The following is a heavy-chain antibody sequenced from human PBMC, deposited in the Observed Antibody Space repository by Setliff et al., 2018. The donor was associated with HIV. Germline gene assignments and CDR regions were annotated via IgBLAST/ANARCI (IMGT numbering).Heavy chain of an antibody. Sequence: VSCKASGGTFSSYGISWVRQAPGQGLEWMGAIIPMFGTANYAQKFQGRVTITTDESTNTGYMELSSLRSEDTAVYYCARESACSSTSCPKVLDYWGQGTLVTVSS. V-gene: IGHV1-69*05. CDR1: GGTFSSYG. J-gene: IGHJ4*02. CDR2: IIPMFGTA. D-gene: IGHD2-2*01. CDR3: ARESACSSTSCPKVLDY.